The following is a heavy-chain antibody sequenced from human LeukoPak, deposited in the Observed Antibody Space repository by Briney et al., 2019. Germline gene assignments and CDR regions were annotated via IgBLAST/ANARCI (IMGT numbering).Heavy chain of an antibody. CDR3: ARDLTHDILTGYSVNWFDP. CDR2: ISYDGSNK. V-gene: IGHV3-30*04. CDR1: GFTFSSYA. Sequence: GGSLRLSCAASGFTFSSYAMHWVRQAPGKGLEWVAVISYDGSNKYYADSVKGRFTISRDNSKNTLYLQMNSLRAEDTAVCYCARDLTHDILTGYSVNWFDPWGQGSLVIVSS. J-gene: IGHJ5*02. D-gene: IGHD3-9*01.